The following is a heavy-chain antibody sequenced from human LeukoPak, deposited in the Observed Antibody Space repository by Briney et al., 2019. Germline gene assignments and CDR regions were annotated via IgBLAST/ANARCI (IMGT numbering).Heavy chain of an antibody. CDR2: ISGSGAST. CDR3: AKAHLRGYFDY. CDR1: GLTFSSYA. D-gene: IGHD4-17*01. J-gene: IGHJ4*02. V-gene: IGHV3-23*01. Sequence: PGGSLRLSCAASGLTFSSYAMTWVRQAPGKGLEWVSTISGSGASTNYADSVKGRFTISRDNSKNTLYLQMNSLRAEDTAVYYCAKAHLRGYFDYWGQGTLVTVSS.